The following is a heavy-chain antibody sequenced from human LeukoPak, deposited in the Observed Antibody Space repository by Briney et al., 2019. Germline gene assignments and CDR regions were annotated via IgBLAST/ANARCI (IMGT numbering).Heavy chain of an antibody. J-gene: IGHJ4*02. Sequence: PSETLSLTCTVPGGSISSYYWTWIRQPPGAGLEWIGYIYYSGSTNYNPSLKSRVTISVDTSKNQFSLKLSSVTAADTAVYYCARWAYSTDWYQYFDKWGQGTLVTVSS. CDR2: IYYSGST. D-gene: IGHD6-19*01. V-gene: IGHV4-59*08. CDR1: GGSISSYY. CDR3: ARWAYSTDWYQYFDK.